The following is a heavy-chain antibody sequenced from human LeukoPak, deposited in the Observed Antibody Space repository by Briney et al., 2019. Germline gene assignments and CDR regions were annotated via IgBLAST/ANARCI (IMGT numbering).Heavy chain of an antibody. CDR3: ARGGQAAAGHYYYYYYMDV. Sequence: AASVKVSCKASGGTFSSYAISWVRQAPGQGLEWMGGIIPIFGTANYAQKFQGRVTITADKSTSTAYMELSSLRSEDTAVYYCARGGQAAAGHYYYYYYMDVWGKGTTVTVSS. CDR2: IIPIFGTA. V-gene: IGHV1-69*06. J-gene: IGHJ6*03. CDR1: GGTFSSYA. D-gene: IGHD6-13*01.